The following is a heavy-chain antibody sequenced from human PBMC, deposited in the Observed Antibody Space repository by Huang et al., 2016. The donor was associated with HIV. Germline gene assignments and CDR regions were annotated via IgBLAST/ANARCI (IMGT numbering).Heavy chain of an antibody. D-gene: IGHD4-4*01. CDR2: ISDNGGKK. Sequence: QVKLVESGGGVVQPGISLRLSCAASGFTFRTYTFHWVRQAPGKGLAWVAGISDNGGKKFYAGSVKGRFTISRDYSKNTVYLEVSSPRPEDSAVYYCTREFTTSVQFFDLWGQGTLVTVSS. CDR1: GFTFRTYT. V-gene: IGHV3-30*15. CDR3: TREFTTSVQFFDL. J-gene: IGHJ4*02.